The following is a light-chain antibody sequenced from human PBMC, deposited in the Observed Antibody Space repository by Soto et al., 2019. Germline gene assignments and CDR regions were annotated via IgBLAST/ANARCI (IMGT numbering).Light chain of an antibody. J-gene: IGLJ2*01. CDR1: SSDVGAYNY. CDR3: SSYASSSTVI. Sequence: QSALTQPASVSGSPGQSITISCTGTSSDVGAYNYVSWYQQHPVKAPKLMIYDVSSRPSGISNRFSGSKSGNTASLTISGVQAEDEADYYCSSYASSSTVIFGGGPKVTVL. V-gene: IGLV2-14*01. CDR2: DVS.